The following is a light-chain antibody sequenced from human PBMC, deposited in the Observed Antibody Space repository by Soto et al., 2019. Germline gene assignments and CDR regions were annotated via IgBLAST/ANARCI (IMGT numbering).Light chain of an antibody. Sequence: DVQMTQPPSSLSASVGDGVTITCRSSQGISNYLAWYQQKPGKVPKLLIYAASTLQSGVPARFSGSGSGTEFTLTITSLQPEDFATYYCQQLNSFPITFGQGTRLEIK. CDR3: QQLNSFPIT. V-gene: IGKV1-27*01. CDR2: AAS. CDR1: QGISNY. J-gene: IGKJ5*01.